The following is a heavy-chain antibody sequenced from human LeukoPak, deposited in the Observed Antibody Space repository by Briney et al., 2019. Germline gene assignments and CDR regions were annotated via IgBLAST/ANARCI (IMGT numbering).Heavy chain of an antibody. D-gene: IGHD4-17*01. CDR3: ASSTVTTRFGAFDI. CDR2: INPSGGST. Sequence: GVSVKVSCKASGYTFTSYYMHWVRQAPGQGLEWMGIINPSGGSTSYAQKFQGRVTMTRDMSTSTVYMELSSLRSEDTAVYYCASSTVTTRFGAFDIWGQGTMVTVSS. CDR1: GYTFTSYY. J-gene: IGHJ3*02. V-gene: IGHV1-46*01.